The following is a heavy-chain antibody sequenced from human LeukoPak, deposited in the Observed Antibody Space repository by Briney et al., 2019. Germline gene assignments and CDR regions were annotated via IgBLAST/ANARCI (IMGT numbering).Heavy chain of an antibody. Sequence: GGSLRLSCAASGFTFSDYIMHWVRQAPGKGLECVSVISGNGGNTYYANSVKGRFTISRDNSKNTLYLQMGSLRVEDMAVYYCARESIVVVPTTMDDASDIWGQGTMVTVSS. CDR2: ISGNGGNT. CDR3: ARESIVVVPTTMDDASDI. J-gene: IGHJ3*02. V-gene: IGHV3-64*01. D-gene: IGHD2-2*01. CDR1: GFTFSDYI.